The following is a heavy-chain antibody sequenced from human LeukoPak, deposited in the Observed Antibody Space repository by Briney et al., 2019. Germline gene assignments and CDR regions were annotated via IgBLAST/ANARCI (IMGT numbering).Heavy chain of an antibody. D-gene: IGHD1-26*01. CDR1: GFTFSNYA. V-gene: IGHV3-33*01. Sequence: PGGSLRLSCAASGFTFSNYAMHWVRQAPGKGLEWVAIIWYDGSKKYYTDSVKGRFTVSRDNSKNTLDLQMNSLRAEDSAVYYCTRVGDGFTPDYWGQGTLVTVSS. J-gene: IGHJ4*02. CDR2: IWYDGSKK. CDR3: TRVGDGFTPDY.